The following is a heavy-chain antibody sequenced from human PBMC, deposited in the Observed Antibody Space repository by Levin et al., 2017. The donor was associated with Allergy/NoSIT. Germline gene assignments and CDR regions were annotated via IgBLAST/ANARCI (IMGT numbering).Heavy chain of an antibody. CDR2: ISSSGSTI. Sequence: GESLKISCAASGFTFSSYEMNWVRQAPGKGLEWVSYISSSGSTIYYADSVKGRFTISRDNAKNSLYLQMNSLRAEDTAVYYCARQLGNFWSGYNYFDYWRQGTLVTVSS. J-gene: IGHJ4*02. CDR1: GFTFSSYE. V-gene: IGHV3-48*03. D-gene: IGHD3-3*01. CDR3: ARQLGNFWSGYNYFDY.